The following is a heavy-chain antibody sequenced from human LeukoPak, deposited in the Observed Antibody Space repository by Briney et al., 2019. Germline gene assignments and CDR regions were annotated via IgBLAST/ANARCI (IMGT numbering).Heavy chain of an antibody. D-gene: IGHD4-23*01. CDR3: ARHPGKVTNDWYFDL. J-gene: IGHJ2*01. CDR1: GYTFTGYY. Sequence: ASVKVSCKASGYTFTGYYMHWVRQAPGQGLEWMGWVNPNSGGTNYAQKFQGRVSMTRDTSITTAYMELSRLSSDDTAVYYCARHPGKVTNDWYFDLWGRGTLVTVSS. CDR2: VNPNSGGT. V-gene: IGHV1-2*02.